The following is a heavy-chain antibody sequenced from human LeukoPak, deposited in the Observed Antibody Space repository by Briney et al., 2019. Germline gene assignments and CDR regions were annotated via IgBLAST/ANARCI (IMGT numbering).Heavy chain of an antibody. J-gene: IGHJ3*02. V-gene: IGHV3-74*01. CDR1: GFTFSSYW. Sequence: GGSLRLSCAASGFTFSSYWMHWVRQPPGKGLVWVSRINPDGSVTTHADSVKGRFTISRDNSKNTLYLQMNSLRAEDTAVYYCAKDQEVYDTHLPDAFDIWGQGTMVTVSS. D-gene: IGHD2-8*01. CDR3: AKDQEVYDTHLPDAFDI. CDR2: INPDGSVT.